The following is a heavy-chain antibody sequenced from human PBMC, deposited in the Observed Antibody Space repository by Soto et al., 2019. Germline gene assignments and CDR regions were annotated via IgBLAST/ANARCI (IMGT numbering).Heavy chain of an antibody. Sequence: EVQLVESGGGLVQPGGSLRLSCAASGFTVSTKYMSWVRQAPGKGLEWVSVIYSGGSTFYADSVRGRFTIFRDNSKNKGNLQMNSLKAEDTAVYYCAIEPWAADYWGQGTLVTGSS. CDR3: AIEPWAADY. CDR2: IYSGGST. J-gene: IGHJ4*02. D-gene: IGHD3-16*01. CDR1: GFTVSTKY. V-gene: IGHV3-66*01.